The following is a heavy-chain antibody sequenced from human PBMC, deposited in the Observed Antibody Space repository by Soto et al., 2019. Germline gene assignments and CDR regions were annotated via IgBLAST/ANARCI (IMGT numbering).Heavy chain of an antibody. CDR2: ISPYNGNT. CDR1: GYTFSNYA. V-gene: IGHV1-18*01. J-gene: IGHJ3*01. D-gene: IGHD1-26*01. Sequence: QVQLVQSGAEVKKPGASVKVSCKASGYTFSNYAITWVRQAPGQGLEWMAWISPYNGNTNFAQKLQGRVTVTIDTSTSTAYEEVRNLTSDDTAMYYCARDRGSALHVWGHGTMVTVSP. CDR3: ARDRGSALHV.